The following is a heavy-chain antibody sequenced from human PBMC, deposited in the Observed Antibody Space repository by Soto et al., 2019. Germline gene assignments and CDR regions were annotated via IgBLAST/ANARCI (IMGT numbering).Heavy chain of an antibody. D-gene: IGHD2-8*01. CDR2: IYHSGST. Sequence: PSETLPSPGTVSGGSISSSNWWSWVRQPPGKGLEWIGEIYHSGSTNYNPSLKSRVTISVDKSKNQFSLKLSSVTAADTAVYYCAGGVEMAAFGFDPWGQGTLVTVSS. J-gene: IGHJ5*02. CDR1: GGSISSSNW. CDR3: AGGVEMAAFGFDP. V-gene: IGHV4-4*02.